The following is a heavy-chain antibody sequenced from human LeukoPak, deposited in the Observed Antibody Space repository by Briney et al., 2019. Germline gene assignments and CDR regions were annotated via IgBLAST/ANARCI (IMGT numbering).Heavy chain of an antibody. CDR2: IYTSGST. D-gene: IGHD3-16*01. V-gene: IGHV4-4*09. CDR3: ARGPGGNFDY. Sequence: SETLSLTCTVSGGSISSYYWGWIRQPPGKGLEWIGYIYTSGSTNYNPSLKSRVTISVDTSKNQFSLKLSSVTAADTAVYYCARGPGGNFDYWGQGTLVTVSS. J-gene: IGHJ4*02. CDR1: GGSISSYY.